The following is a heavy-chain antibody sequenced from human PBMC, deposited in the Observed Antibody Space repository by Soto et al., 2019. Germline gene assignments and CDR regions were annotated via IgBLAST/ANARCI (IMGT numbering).Heavy chain of an antibody. CDR2: IYPGGSDT. CDR3: ARLTGHLRTIFGVVRGNYYYYGMDV. D-gene: IGHD3-3*01. CDR1: GYSFTSYW. J-gene: IGHJ6*02. Sequence: GESLKISCKGSGYSFTSYWIGWVRQMPGKGLEWMGIIYPGGSDTRYSPSFQGQVTISADKSISTAYLQWSSLKASDTAMYYCARLTGHLRTIFGVVRGNYYYYGMDVWGQGTTVTVSS. V-gene: IGHV5-51*01.